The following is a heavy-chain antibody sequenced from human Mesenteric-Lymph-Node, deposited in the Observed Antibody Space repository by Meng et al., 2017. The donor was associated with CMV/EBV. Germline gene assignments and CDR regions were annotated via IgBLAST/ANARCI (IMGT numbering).Heavy chain of an antibody. Sequence: QVQLVQSGAEVKKPGVLVRVSCQASGYTFIDYYINWVRQAPGQGLEWMGRINPKTGGRSYAQNVQGRVTMTRDTSINTAYMEVNRLNSDDTAMYYCAGDRDTDGYSPFDYWGPGTLVTVSS. D-gene: IGHD1-1*01. CDR3: AGDRDTDGYSPFDY. CDR2: INPKTGGR. J-gene: IGHJ4*02. V-gene: IGHV1-2*06. CDR1: GYTFIDYY.